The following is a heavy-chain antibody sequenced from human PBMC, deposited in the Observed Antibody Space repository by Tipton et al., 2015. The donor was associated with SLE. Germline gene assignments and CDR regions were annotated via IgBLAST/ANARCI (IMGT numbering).Heavy chain of an antibody. Sequence: QSGAEVKKPGSSVKVSCKASGGTFMIYAITWVRQAPGQGLEWMGGIIPIFGTSNYAQKFQGRVTITADKSTRTAYMELSSLRSEDTAVYYCARGRRSSTDPDAFDIWGQGTMVTVSS. CDR3: ARGRRSSTDPDAFDI. CDR2: IIPIFGTS. CDR1: GGTFMIYA. J-gene: IGHJ3*02. V-gene: IGHV1-69*06. D-gene: IGHD6-6*01.